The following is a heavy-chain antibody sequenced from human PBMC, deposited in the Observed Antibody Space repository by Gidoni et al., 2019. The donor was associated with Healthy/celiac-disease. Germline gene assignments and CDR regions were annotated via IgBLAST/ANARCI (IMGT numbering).Heavy chain of an antibody. Sequence: QVQLQQWGAGLLKPSETLSLTCAVYGGSFSGYYWSWNRQPPGKGLEWIGEINHSGSTNYNPSLKSRVTISVDTSKNQFSLKLSSVTAADTAVYYCANTVKEYFDYWGQGTLVTVSS. CDR2: INHSGST. V-gene: IGHV4-34*01. CDR3: ANTVKEYFDY. CDR1: GGSFSGYY. D-gene: IGHD4-17*01. J-gene: IGHJ4*02.